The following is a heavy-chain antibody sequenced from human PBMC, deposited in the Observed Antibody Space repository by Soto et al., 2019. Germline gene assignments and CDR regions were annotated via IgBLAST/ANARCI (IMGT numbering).Heavy chain of an antibody. CDR2: INHSGST. V-gene: IGHV4-34*01. J-gene: IGHJ4*02. CDR1: GGSFSGYY. Sequence: SETLSLTCAVYGGSFSGYYWSWIRQPPGKGLEWIGEINHSGSTNYNPSLKSRVTISVDTSKNQFSLKLSSVTAADTAVYYCARGQDYYDSSGDYYFDYWGQGTLVTVSS. D-gene: IGHD3-22*01. CDR3: ARGQDYYDSSGDYYFDY.